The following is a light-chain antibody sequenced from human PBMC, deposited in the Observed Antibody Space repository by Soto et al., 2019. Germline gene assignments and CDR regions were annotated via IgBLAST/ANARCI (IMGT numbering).Light chain of an antibody. CDR3: SSYTSTYNLI. Sequence: QSALTQFASVSGSPGQSITISCTGTSTDIGGYDYVSWYQQHPGKAPKLLIYDVTNRPSGVSNRFSGSKSGNTASLTISGLQAEDEAHYYCSSYTSTYNLIFGGGTQLTVL. J-gene: IGLJ2*01. V-gene: IGLV2-14*01. CDR2: DVT. CDR1: STDIGGYDY.